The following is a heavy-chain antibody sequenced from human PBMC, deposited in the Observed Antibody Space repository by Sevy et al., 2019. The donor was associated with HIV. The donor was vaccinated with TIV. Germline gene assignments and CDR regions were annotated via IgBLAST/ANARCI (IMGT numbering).Heavy chain of an antibody. V-gene: IGHV4-34*01. D-gene: IGHD3-22*01. CDR3: ARRDYYDSSGYHGGDFDY. J-gene: IGHJ4*02. CDR2: INHSGST. CDR1: GGSFSGYY. Sequence: SETLSLTCAVYGGSFSGYYWSWIRQPPGKGLEWIGEINHSGSTNHNPSLKSRVTISVDTSKNQFSLKLSSVTAADTAVYYCARRDYYDSSGYHGGDFDYWSQGTLVTVSS.